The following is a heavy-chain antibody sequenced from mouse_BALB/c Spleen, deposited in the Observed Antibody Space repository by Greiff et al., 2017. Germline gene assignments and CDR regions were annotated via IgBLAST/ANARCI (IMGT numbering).Heavy chain of an antibody. CDR2: IRLKSDNYAT. CDR3: TDDGRAY. D-gene: IGHD2-3*01. J-gene: IGHJ3*01. Sequence: EVKLVESGGGLVQPGGSMKLSCVASGFTFSSYWMSWVRQSPEKGLEWVAEIRLKSDNYATHYAESVKGKFTISRDDSKSRLYLQMNSLRAEDTGIYYCTDDGRAYWGQGTLVTVSA. CDR1: GFTFSSYW. V-gene: IGHV6-6*02.